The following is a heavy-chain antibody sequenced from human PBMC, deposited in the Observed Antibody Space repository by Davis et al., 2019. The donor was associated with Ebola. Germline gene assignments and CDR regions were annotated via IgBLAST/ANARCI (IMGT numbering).Heavy chain of an antibody. D-gene: IGHD5-24*01. CDR2: IKQDGSEK. CDR3: ARARWLQTIFFDY. Sequence: PGGSLRLSCVASGFTFSRYWMSWVRQAPGKGLEWVANIKQDGSEKYYVDSVKGRFTISRDNAKNSLYLQMNSLRAEDTAVYYCARARWLQTIFFDYWGQGTLVTVSS. J-gene: IGHJ4*02. CDR1: GFTFSRYW. V-gene: IGHV3-7*01.